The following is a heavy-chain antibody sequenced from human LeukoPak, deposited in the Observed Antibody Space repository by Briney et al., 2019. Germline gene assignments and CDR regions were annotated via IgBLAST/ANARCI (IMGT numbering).Heavy chain of an antibody. CDR3: AKDRTTVTSNFDY. CDR2: ISSSSSYI. D-gene: IGHD4-17*01. V-gene: IGHV3-21*04. J-gene: IGHJ4*02. CDR1: GFTFSSYS. Sequence: KPGGSLRLSCAASGFTFSSYSMNWVRQAPGKGLEWVSSISSSSSYIYYADSVKGRFTISRDNSKNTLYLQMNSLRAEDTAVYYCAKDRTTVTSNFDYWGQGTLVTVSS.